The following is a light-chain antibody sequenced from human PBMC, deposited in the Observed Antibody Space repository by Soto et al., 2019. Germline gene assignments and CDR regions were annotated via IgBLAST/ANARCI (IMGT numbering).Light chain of an antibody. J-gene: IGLJ2*01. CDR1: SSNIGNNY. CDR3: GTWDSSLSAVV. V-gene: IGLV1-51*01. Sequence: QSVLTQPPSVSAAPGQTVTISCSGTSSNIGNNYVSWHQQLPGTAPKLLIYDNDERPSGIPDRFSGSKSGTSATLGITGLQTGDEADYYCGTWDSSLSAVVFGGGTKLTVL. CDR2: DND.